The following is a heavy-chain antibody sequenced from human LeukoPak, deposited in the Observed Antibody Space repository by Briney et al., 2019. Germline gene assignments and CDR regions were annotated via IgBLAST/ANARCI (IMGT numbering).Heavy chain of an antibody. CDR2: IFYSGIT. CDR1: GGSISGSDYY. D-gene: IGHD2-21*01. CDR3: ARSKTGIVDY. Sequence: SETLSLTCAVSGGSISGSDYYWGWIRQPPEKGLEWIGSIFYSGITYYNPPLKSRVTTSVDTSKNQFSLKLTSVTAADTAVYYCARSKTGIVDYWGQGTLVTVSS. J-gene: IGHJ4*02. V-gene: IGHV4-39*01.